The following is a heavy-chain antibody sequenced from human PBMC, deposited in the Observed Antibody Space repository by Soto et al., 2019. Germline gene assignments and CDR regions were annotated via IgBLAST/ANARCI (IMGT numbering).Heavy chain of an antibody. D-gene: IGHD5-12*01. V-gene: IGHV1-2*04. J-gene: IGHJ6*02. CDR1: GYTFTGYY. CDR2: INPNSGGT. Sequence: ASVKVSCKASGYTFTGYYMHWVQQAPGQGLEWMGWINPNSGGTNYAQKFQGWVTMTRDTSISTAYMELSRLRSDDTAVYYCAREGYSGYEKGAYGMDVWGQGTTVTVSS. CDR3: AREGYSGYEKGAYGMDV.